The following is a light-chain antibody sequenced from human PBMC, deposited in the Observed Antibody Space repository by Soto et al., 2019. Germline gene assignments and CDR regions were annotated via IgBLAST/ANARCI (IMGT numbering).Light chain of an antibody. CDR3: HQYNGWPRT. CDR2: DAS. CDR1: QSVGRNY. Sequence: EIVLTQSPGTLSLSPGESATLSCRASQSVGRNYLAWFQHKPDQAPRLLIYDASNRATGVPDRFSGSGSGTDFTLSVTRLEPEDFAVYYCHQYNGWPRTFGQGTKVEI. J-gene: IGKJ1*01. V-gene: IGKV3-20*01.